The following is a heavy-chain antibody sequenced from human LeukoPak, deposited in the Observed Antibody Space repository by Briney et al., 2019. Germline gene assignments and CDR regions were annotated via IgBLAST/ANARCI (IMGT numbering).Heavy chain of an antibody. J-gene: IGHJ3*02. V-gene: IGHV4-31*03. CDR1: GVSISSGGYY. Sequence: SQTLSLTCTVSGVSISSGGYYWSWIRQHPGKGLEWIGCIYYSGSTYYNPSLKSRVTISLDTSKNQFSLKLSSVTAADTAVYYCARVGYDSSGYYGGGVAFDIWGQGTMVTVSS. CDR2: IYYSGST. CDR3: ARVGYDSSGYYGGGVAFDI. D-gene: IGHD3-22*01.